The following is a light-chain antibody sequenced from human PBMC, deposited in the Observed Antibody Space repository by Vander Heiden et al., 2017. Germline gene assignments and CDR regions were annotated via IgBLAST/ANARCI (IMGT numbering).Light chain of an antibody. CDR2: GAS. CDR1: QSVSSN. Sequence: IVMTQSPATLSVSPGERATLSCRASQSVSSNLAWYQQKPGQAPRLLIYGASTRATGIPARFSGSGYGTEFTLTISSRQSEYFAVYYCQQNNNWPPLTFGGGTKVEIK. J-gene: IGKJ4*01. V-gene: IGKV3-15*01. CDR3: QQNNNWPPLT.